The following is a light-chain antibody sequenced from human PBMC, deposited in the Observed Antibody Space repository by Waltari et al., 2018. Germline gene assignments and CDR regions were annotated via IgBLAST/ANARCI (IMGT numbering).Light chain of an antibody. V-gene: IGKV3-20*01. CDR2: GAM. Sequence: ENVLTQSPSTLSLSPGERVTLSCRASHSVSSRYLAWYQQKPSQAPRLLIYGAMNRATGIPDRSSGSGLATDFTFTISRLEPEDSAVYYCQQYGSTPWTFGQGTKVEIK. J-gene: IGKJ1*01. CDR3: QQYGSTPWT. CDR1: HSVSSRY.